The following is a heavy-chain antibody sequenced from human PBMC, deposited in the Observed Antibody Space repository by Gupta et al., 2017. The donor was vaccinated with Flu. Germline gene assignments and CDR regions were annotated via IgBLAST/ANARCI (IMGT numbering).Heavy chain of an antibody. Sequence: LEWVSVIRSSTGSTYYADSVKGRFTISRDNSKNTLFLQMNSMRAEDTAVYYCAKAQISTTWYSPFDYWGQGTLVTVSS. CDR2: IRSSTGST. J-gene: IGHJ4*02. D-gene: IGHD6-13*01. V-gene: IGHV3-23*01. CDR3: AKAQISTTWYSPFDY.